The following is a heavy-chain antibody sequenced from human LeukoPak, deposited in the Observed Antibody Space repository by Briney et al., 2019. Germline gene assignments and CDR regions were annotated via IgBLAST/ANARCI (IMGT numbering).Heavy chain of an antibody. V-gene: IGHV1-69*05. J-gene: IGHJ4*02. CDR3: AKFHYYDSSGYYNPYFDY. Sequence: GASVKVSCKASGGTFNSFGFSWVRQAPGQGLEWMGAIIPMFGTTNYAQKFESRVTITTDESTSTAYMALSSLRSEDTAVYYCAKFHYYDSSGYYNPYFDYWGQGTLVTVSS. CDR1: GGTFNSFG. CDR2: IIPMFGTT. D-gene: IGHD3-22*01.